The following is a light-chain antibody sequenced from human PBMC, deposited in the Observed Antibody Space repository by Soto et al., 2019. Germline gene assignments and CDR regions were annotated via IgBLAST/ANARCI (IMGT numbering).Light chain of an antibody. J-gene: IGKJ5*01. CDR3: QQYNSYPIA. CDR1: QSISSW. CDR2: DAS. V-gene: IGKV1-5*01. Sequence: IHMTQSPSTLSASVGDRVTITCRASQSISSWLAWYQQKPGKAPKLLIYDASNLESGVPSRFSGSGSGTEFTLTISSLQPDDFATYYCQQYNSYPIAFGQGTRLEIK.